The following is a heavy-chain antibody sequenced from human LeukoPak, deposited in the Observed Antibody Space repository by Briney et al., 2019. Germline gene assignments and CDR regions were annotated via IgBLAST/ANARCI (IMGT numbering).Heavy chain of an antibody. CDR2: ISGSGGST. CDR3: AKDMVRGVIMPYYFDY. CDR1: GFTFSSYG. J-gene: IGHJ4*02. D-gene: IGHD3-10*01. V-gene: IGHV3-23*01. Sequence: PGGSLRLSCAASGFTFSSYGMSWVRQAPGKGLEWVSAISGSGGSTYYADSVKGRFTISRDNSKNTLYLQMNSLRAEDTAVYYCAKDMVRGVIMPYYFDYWGQGTLVTVSS.